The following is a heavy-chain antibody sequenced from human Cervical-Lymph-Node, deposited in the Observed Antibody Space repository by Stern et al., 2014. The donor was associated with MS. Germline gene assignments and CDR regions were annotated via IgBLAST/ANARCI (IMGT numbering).Heavy chain of an antibody. Sequence: MQLVESGGGLVKPGGSLRLSCAASGFNFSDHYMSWIRQAPGKGLEWVSYISSSGSSIYYADSVKGRFTISRDNAKNSLYLHMNSLRAEDTAVYYCARDLLGGAFDYWGQGTLVTVSS. CDR1: GFNFSDHY. D-gene: IGHD7-27*01. CDR2: ISSSGSSI. CDR3: ARDLLGGAFDY. J-gene: IGHJ4*02. V-gene: IGHV3-11*01.